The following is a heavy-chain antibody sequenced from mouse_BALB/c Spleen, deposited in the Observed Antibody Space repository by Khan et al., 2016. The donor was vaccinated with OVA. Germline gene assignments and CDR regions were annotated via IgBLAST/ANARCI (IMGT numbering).Heavy chain of an antibody. CDR1: GYTFSTYW. Sequence: QVRLQQSGAALAKPGASVKMSCKASGYTFSTYWMHWVKQRPGQGLEWIGYINPTSGYTDYNEKFKDKATLSADKSSSTAYMQQSRLTSEDSAVYYCTRDRIDYWGQGTTLTVSS. V-gene: IGHV1-7*01. CDR2: INPTSGYT. J-gene: IGHJ2*01. CDR3: TRDRIDY.